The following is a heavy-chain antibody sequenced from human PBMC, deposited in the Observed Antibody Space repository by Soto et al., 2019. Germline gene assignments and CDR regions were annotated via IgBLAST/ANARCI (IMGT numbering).Heavy chain of an antibody. V-gene: IGHV3-30*18. D-gene: IGHD6-6*01. CDR3: AKLLPSRIAARQHYYYYYYGMDV. CDR2: ISYDGSNK. J-gene: IGHJ6*02. CDR1: GFTFSSYG. Sequence: SGGSLRLSCAASGFTFSSYGMHWVRQAPGKGLEWVAVISYDGSNKYYADSVKGRFTISRDNSKNTLYLQMNSLRAEDTAVYYCAKLLPSRIAARQHYYYYYYGMDVWGQGTTVTVSS.